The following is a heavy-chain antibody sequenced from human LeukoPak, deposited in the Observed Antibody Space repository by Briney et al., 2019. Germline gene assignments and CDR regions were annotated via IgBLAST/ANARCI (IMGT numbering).Heavy chain of an antibody. CDR2: INPRGGST. J-gene: IGHJ4*02. CDR1: GYTFTRYY. V-gene: IGHV1-46*01. D-gene: IGHD2-2*01. Sequence: ASVKVSCKASGYTFTRYYMHWVRQAPGQGLEWMGIINPRGGSTSYAQKFQGRVTMTRDTSTSTVYVELSSLRSDDTAVYYCARDRVVVPAAFDYWGQGTLVTVSS. CDR3: ARDRVVVPAAFDY.